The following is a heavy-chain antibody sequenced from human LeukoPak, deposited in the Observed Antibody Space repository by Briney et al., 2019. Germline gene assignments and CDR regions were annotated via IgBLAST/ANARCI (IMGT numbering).Heavy chain of an antibody. CDR3: ARGSGSLDY. D-gene: IGHD1-26*01. CDR1: GFTFSGYT. J-gene: IGHJ4*02. Sequence: PGGSLRLSCAASGFTFSGYTMTWVRQAPGKGLEWVSSISNSSTYIYYADSVKGRFTISRDNAKNSLYLQMNSLRAEDTAVYYCARGSGSLDYWGQGTLVTVSS. V-gene: IGHV3-21*01. CDR2: ISNSSTYI.